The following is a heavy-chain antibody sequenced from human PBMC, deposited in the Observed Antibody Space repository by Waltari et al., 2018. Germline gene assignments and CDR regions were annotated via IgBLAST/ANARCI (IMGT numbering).Heavy chain of an antibody. J-gene: IGHJ4*02. CDR2: ISDSVVIT. D-gene: IGHD4-4*01. Sequence: EVHLLESGGGLAQPGGSLRLSCAASGFNFIGYAMSWVRQAPGGGLEGVAGISDSVVITNYADSVKGRFTVSRDNSKSTLFLHLNSLRAEDTAVYYCARHLYSIDYLELANWGQGTLVTVSS. CDR1: GFNFIGYA. V-gene: IGHV3-23*01. CDR3: ARHLYSIDYLELAN.